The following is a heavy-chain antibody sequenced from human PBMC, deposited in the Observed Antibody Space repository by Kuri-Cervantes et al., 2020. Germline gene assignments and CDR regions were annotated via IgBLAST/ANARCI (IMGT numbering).Heavy chain of an antibody. CDR3: AKTATTYYYDSSGYYEDY. D-gene: IGHD3-22*01. Sequence: GESLKISCSASGFTFSSYGMHWVRQAPGQGLEWVAVIWYDGSNKYYADSVKGRFTISRDNSKNTLYLQMNSLRAEDTAVYYCAKTATTYYYDSSGYYEDYWGQGTLVTVSS. J-gene: IGHJ4*02. V-gene: IGHV3-30*02. CDR2: IWYDGSNK. CDR1: GFTFSSYG.